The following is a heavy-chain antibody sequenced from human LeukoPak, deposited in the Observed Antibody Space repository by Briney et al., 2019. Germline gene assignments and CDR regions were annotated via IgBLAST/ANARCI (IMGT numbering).Heavy chain of an antibody. CDR3: ARAPKSRLVGVPKGPFDP. CDR1: GGSFSSYV. CDR2: IIPIFGTA. V-gene: IGHV1-69*13. Sequence: SVKVSCKASGGSFSSYVISWVRQAPGQGLEWMGGIIPIFGTANYAQKFQGRVTITADEFTSTAYMDLSSLRFEDTAVYYCARAPKSRLVGVPKGPFDPWGQGTLVTVSS. J-gene: IGHJ5*02. D-gene: IGHD3-3*01.